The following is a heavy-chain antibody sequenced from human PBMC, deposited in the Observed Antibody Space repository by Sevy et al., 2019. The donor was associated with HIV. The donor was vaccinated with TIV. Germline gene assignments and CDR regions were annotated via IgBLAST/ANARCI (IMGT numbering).Heavy chain of an antibody. D-gene: IGHD5-18*01. CDR3: TTGDPYNRYGYMRPYFFDY. J-gene: IGHJ4*02. Sequence: GGSLRLSCTASGFTFGDYAMSWVRQAPGKGLEWVGFIRSKAYGGTTEYAASVKGRFTISRDDSKSIAYLQMNSLKTEDTAVYYCTTGDPYNRYGYMRPYFFDYWGQGTLVTVSS. V-gene: IGHV3-49*04. CDR1: GFTFGDYA. CDR2: IRSKAYGGTT.